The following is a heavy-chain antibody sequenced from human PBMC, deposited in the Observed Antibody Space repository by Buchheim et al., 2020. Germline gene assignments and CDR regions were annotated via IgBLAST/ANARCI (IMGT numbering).Heavy chain of an antibody. J-gene: IGHJ4*02. CDR3: ARDGDYYDSSGYTN. CDR2: ISSSSSTI. CDR1: GFTFSSYS. D-gene: IGHD3-22*01. Sequence: EVQLVESGGGLVQPGGSLRLSCAASGFTFSSYSMNWVRQAPGKGLEWVSYISSSSSTIYYADSVKGLFNISRDNAKNSLYLPMNSLRAEDTAVYYCARDGDYYDSSGYTNWGQGTL. V-gene: IGHV3-48*04.